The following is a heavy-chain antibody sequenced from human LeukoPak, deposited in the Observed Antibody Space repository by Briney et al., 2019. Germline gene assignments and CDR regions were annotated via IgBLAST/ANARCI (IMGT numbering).Heavy chain of an antibody. CDR2: ISGSGGST. V-gene: IGHV3-23*01. CDR3: AKDSYYYGSGIHAFDI. J-gene: IGHJ3*02. CDR1: GFTFSSYA. Sequence: GGSLRLSCAASGFTFSSYAMSWVRQAPGKGLEWVSAISGSGGSTYYADSVKGRFTISRDNSKNTLYLQMNSLRAEDTAVYYCAKDSYYYGSGIHAFDIWGQGTMVTVSS. D-gene: IGHD3-10*01.